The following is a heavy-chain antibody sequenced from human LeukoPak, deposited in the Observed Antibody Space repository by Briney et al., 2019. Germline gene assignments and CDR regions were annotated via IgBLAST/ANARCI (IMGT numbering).Heavy chain of an antibody. V-gene: IGHV4-39*07. CDR1: GGSITRSTHY. Sequence: SETLSLTCTVSGGSITRSTHYWGWIRGTPGKGLEWIGSIYYSGSTYYKSSLKSRVTISLDTSKNQFSLKPSSVTAADTAVYYCARDAYPSGSYYDYWGQGTLVTVSS. CDR3: ARDAYPSGSYYDY. CDR2: IYYSGST. D-gene: IGHD1-26*01. J-gene: IGHJ4*02.